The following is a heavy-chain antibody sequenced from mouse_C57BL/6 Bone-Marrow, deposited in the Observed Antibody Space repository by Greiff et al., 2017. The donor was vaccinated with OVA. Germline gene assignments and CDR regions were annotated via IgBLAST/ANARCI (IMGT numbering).Heavy chain of an antibody. CDR2: FHPYNDDT. Sequence: VKLMESGAELVKPGASVKMSCKASGYTFTTYPIEWMKQNHGKSLEWIGNFHPYNDDTKYNEKFKGKATLTVEKSSSTVYLELSRLTSDDSAVYYCARNYYGSQVHYFDYWGQGTTLTVSS. CDR1: GYTFTTYP. V-gene: IGHV1-47*01. D-gene: IGHD1-1*01. CDR3: ARNYYGSQVHYFDY. J-gene: IGHJ2*01.